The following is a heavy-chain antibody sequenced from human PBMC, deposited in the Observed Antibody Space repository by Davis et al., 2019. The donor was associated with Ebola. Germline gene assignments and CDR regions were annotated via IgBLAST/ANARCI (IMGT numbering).Heavy chain of an antibody. D-gene: IGHD3-10*01. Sequence: GESLKISCAASGFPFSAYSLSWVRQAAGKGLEWVSAIVGDSSHISYADSVKGRFTISRDNAKSSVYLQMTSLRPEDTAVYYCVRDRGASSWGQGSLVTVSS. J-gene: IGHJ5*02. CDR1: GFPFSAYS. V-gene: IGHV3-21*01. CDR2: IVGDSSHI. CDR3: VRDRGASS.